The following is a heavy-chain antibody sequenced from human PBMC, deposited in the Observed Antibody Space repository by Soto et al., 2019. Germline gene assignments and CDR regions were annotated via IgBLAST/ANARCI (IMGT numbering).Heavy chain of an antibody. CDR1: GGSFSGYY. J-gene: IGHJ6*02. CDR3: ARGRTRGYDFWSGYYKGHYYGMDV. V-gene: IGHV4-34*01. Sequence: SETLSLTCAVYGGSFSGYYWSWIRQPPGKGLEWIGEINHSGSTNYNPSLKSRVTISVDTSKNQFSLKLSSVTAADTAVYYCARGRTRGYDFWSGYYKGHYYGMDVWGQGTTVTVS. CDR2: INHSGST. D-gene: IGHD3-3*01.